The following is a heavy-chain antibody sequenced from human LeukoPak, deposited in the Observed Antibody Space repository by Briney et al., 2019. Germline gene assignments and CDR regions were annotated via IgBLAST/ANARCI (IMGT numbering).Heavy chain of an antibody. J-gene: IGHJ4*02. Sequence: AGGSLRLSCATSGFTFSSYEMNWVRQAPGKGLEWVSYVSGNGDTYYYADSLRARFTISRDNAKNSLYLQMNSLRVEDTAVYYCVGAYAGLLDYWGQGTLVTVSS. V-gene: IGHV3-48*03. CDR2: VSGNGDTY. CDR3: VGAYAGLLDY. D-gene: IGHD2-2*01. CDR1: GFTFSSYE.